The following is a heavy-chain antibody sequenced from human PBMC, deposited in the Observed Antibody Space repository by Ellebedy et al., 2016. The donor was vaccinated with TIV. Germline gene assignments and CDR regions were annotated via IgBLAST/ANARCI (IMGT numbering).Heavy chain of an antibody. V-gene: IGHV3-9*01. Sequence: SLKISCAASGFTVDDYAMHWVRQAPGKGLEWASGISWNSGSIGYADSVKGRFTISRDNAKNSLYLQMNSLRAEDTALYYCAKDKRMITFGGIIDYWGQGTLVTVSS. D-gene: IGHD3-16*01. CDR2: ISWNSGSI. CDR1: GFTVDDYA. CDR3: AKDKRMITFGGIIDY. J-gene: IGHJ4*02.